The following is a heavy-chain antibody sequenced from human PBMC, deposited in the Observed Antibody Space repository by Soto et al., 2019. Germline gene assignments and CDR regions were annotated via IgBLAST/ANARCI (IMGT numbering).Heavy chain of an antibody. Sequence: SETLSLTCTVSGGSISSSSYYWGWIRQPPGKGLEWIGSIYYSGSTYYNPSLKSRVTISVDTSKNQFSLKLSSVTAADTAVYYCARGYDSSGYYSLGLTPPFDYWGQGTLVTVSS. CDR1: GGSISSSSYY. D-gene: IGHD3-22*01. V-gene: IGHV4-39*01. J-gene: IGHJ4*02. CDR3: ARGYDSSGYYSLGLTPPFDY. CDR2: IYYSGST.